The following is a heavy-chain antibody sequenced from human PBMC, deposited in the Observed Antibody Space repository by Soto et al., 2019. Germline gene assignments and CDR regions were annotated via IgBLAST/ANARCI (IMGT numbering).Heavy chain of an antibody. V-gene: IGHV1-69*01. J-gene: IGHJ5*02. CDR1: GAAFNTIT. Sequence: QVQLVQSGAEVKKAGSSVRVSCKASGAAFNTITINWVRQAPGQGLGWMGGFVPVFGSATYAQKFQGRVAITADASTSTFYMELSRLNSEDTALYYCVREDDTTGSYSWFDPWGQGTLVTVSS. CDR2: FVPVFGSA. D-gene: IGHD3-9*01. CDR3: VREDDTTGSYSWFDP.